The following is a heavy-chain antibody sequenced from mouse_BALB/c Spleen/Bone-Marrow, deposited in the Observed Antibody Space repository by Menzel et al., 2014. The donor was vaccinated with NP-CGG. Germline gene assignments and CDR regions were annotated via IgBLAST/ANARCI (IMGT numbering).Heavy chain of an antibody. CDR2: IWPGGST. CDR1: GFSLNSFG. J-gene: IGHJ4*01. Sequence: QVQLKQSGPGLVAPSQSLSITCTVSGFSLNSFGVHWVRQPPGKGLEWLGVIWPGGSTNYNSALMSGLSISKDNSKSQVFLKMNSLQTDDTAMYYCAREGTFYYALDYWGQGTSVTVSS. V-gene: IGHV2-9*02. CDR3: AREGTFYYALDY.